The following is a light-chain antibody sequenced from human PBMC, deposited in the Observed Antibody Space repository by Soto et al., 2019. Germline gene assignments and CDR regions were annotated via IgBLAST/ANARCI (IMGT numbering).Light chain of an antibody. CDR3: QQGSNWLFT. Sequence: EIXLTXXXXTLSLSPGERATLSCRASQSVSSYLVWYQQKPGQAPRLLIYDASNRATGIPARFSGSGSGTDFTLTISSLEPEDFAVYYCQQGSNWLFTFGGGTKVEIK. CDR2: DAS. J-gene: IGKJ4*01. CDR1: QSVSSY. V-gene: IGKV3-11*01.